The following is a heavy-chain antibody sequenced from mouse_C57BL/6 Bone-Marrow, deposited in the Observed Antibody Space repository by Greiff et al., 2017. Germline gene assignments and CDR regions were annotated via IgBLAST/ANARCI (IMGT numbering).Heavy chain of an antibody. CDR1: GFTFTSYW. CDR3: ARVYLYAMDY. J-gene: IGHJ4*01. D-gene: IGHD5-5*01. Sequence: QVQLQQPGAELVQPGASVKLSCKASGFTFTSYWMPWVQQRPGPGLEWIGVIGPSACCTYYNQNVTGRATLTVDTSSRTAYMRLSSLTSYDSAVYYCARVYLYAMDYWGQGTSVTVSS. V-gene: IGHV1-50*01. CDR2: IGPSACCT.